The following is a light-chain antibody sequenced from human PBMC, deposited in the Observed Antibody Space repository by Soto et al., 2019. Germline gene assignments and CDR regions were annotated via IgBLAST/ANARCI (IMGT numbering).Light chain of an antibody. CDR1: SSDVGSYNL. Sequence: QSALTQPASVSGSPGQSITISYTGTSSDVGSYNLVSWYQQHPGKAPKLMIYEGSKRPSGVSNRFSGSKSGNTASLTISGLQAVDEADYYCCSYACSSSHVVFGGGTKVTVL. CDR2: EGS. CDR3: CSYACSSSHVV. V-gene: IGLV2-23*01. J-gene: IGLJ2*01.